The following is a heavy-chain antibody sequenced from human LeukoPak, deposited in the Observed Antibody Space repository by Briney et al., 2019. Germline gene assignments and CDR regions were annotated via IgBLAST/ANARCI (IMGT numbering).Heavy chain of an antibody. CDR1: GGTFSSYA. J-gene: IGHJ4*02. D-gene: IGHD5-18*01. CDR2: IIPILGTA. V-gene: IGHV1-69*11. Sequence: SVKVSCKASGGTFSSYAISWVRQAPGQGLEWMGRIIPILGTANYAQKFQGRVTITTDESTSTAYMELSSLRSEATAVYYCARDRASTAMAYFDYWGQGTLVTVSS. CDR3: ARDRASTAMAYFDY.